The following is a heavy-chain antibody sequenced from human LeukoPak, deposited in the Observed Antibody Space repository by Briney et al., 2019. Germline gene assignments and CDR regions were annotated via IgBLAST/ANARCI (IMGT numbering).Heavy chain of an antibody. CDR1: GYSFTTYW. CDR2: IYPGDSDT. V-gene: IGHV5-51*01. D-gene: IGHD5-18*01. Sequence: GESLKISCKGSGYSFTTYWIAWVRQMPGKGLEWMGIIYPGDSDTRYSPSFQGQVTISADKSISTAYLQWSSLKASDTAMYYCATIQFYLTAMVPRGDYYFDYWGQGTLVTVSS. CDR3: ATIQFYLTAMVPRGDYYFDY. J-gene: IGHJ4*02.